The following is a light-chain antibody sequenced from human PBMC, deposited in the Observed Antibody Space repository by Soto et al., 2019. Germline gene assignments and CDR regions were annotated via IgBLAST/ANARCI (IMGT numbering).Light chain of an antibody. CDR1: QSVSSY. CDR3: QQRSNWPRT. J-gene: IGKJ1*01. Sequence: EIVLTQSPATLSLSPGERATLSCRASQSVSSYLAWYQQKPGQAPRLLIYDASNRATGIPARFSGSGSGTDFTLTISSLEPEDFAPYYCQQRSNWPRTFGQGTKVDI. CDR2: DAS. V-gene: IGKV3-11*01.